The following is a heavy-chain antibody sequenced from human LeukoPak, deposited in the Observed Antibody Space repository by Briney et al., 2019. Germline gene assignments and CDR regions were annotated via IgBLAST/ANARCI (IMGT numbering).Heavy chain of an antibody. CDR2: IIPIFGTA. D-gene: IGHD6-13*01. V-gene: IGHV1-69*06. J-gene: IGHJ4*02. CDR1: GGTFSSYA. CDR3: ARDFGYSSSWYNYFDY. Sequence: SVKVSCKASGGTFSSYAISWVRQAPGQGLEWMGGIIPIFGTANYAQRFQGRVTITADKSTSTAYMELSSLRSEDTAVYYCARDFGYSSSWYNYFDYWGQGTLVTVSS.